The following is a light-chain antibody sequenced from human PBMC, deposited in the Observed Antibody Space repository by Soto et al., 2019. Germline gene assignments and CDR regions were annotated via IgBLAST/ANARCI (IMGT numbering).Light chain of an antibody. CDR1: QSVTTN. J-gene: IGKJ2*01. CDR2: DAS. CDR3: QQYGTPPKYT. Sequence: EIVLTQSPGTVSLSPGERATLSCRASQSVTTNLAWYQQRPGQAPRLLIYDASSRATGIPDRFSGSGSGTDFTLTISRLEPEDFAVYHCQQYGTPPKYTFGQGTKLEIK. V-gene: IGKV3-20*01.